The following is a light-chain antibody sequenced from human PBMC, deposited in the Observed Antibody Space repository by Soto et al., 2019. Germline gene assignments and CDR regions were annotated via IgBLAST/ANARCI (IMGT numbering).Light chain of an antibody. Sequence: EIVMTQSPATLAVSPGDTATLSCRASQSLGDNLAWYQQKPGQAPRLLIFRASSRAKGVPARFSASGSGTEFTLTISGPQSEDFAVYYCHQYNNWPPWTFGPGTKVVIK. CDR1: QSLGDN. J-gene: IGKJ1*01. CDR3: HQYNNWPPWT. V-gene: IGKV3-15*01. CDR2: RAS.